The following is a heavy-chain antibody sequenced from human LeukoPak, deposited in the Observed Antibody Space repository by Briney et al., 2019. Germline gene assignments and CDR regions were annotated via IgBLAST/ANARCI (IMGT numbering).Heavy chain of an antibody. V-gene: IGHV5-51*01. CDR1: GYSFTNYW. CDR2: IYPGDSDT. J-gene: IGHJ4*02. Sequence: GESLKISCKGSGYSFTNYWIAWVRQMPGKGLEWMGIIYPGDSDTRYSPSFQGQVTISADKSITIAYLQWSSLKASDTAMYYCARRHDDSSGHAFNYWGQGTLVTVSS. CDR3: ARRHDDSSGHAFNY. D-gene: IGHD3-22*01.